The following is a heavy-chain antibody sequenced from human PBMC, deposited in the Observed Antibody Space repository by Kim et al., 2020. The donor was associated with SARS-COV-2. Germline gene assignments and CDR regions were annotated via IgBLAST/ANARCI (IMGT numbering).Heavy chain of an antibody. CDR2: K. D-gene: IGHD3-10*01. Sequence: KYYADPVRGRFSISIDKAENTLYLQMNSLRAEDTAVYYCATLRGRAFDIWGQGAMVTVSS. J-gene: IGHJ3*02. V-gene: IGHV3-53*01. CDR3: ATLRGRAFDI.